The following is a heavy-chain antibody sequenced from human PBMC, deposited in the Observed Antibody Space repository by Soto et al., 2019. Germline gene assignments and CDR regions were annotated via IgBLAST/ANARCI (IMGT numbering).Heavy chain of an antibody. D-gene: IGHD1-26*01. CDR3: ATFIVGATLLDY. J-gene: IGHJ4*02. V-gene: IGHV4-34*01. CDR2: INHSGST. CDR1: GGSFSGYY. Sequence: SETLSLTCAVYGGSFSGYYWSWIRQPPGKGLEWIGEINHSGSTNYNPSLKSRVTISVDTSKNQFSLKLSSVTAADTAVYYCATFIVGATLLDYWGQGTLVTVSS.